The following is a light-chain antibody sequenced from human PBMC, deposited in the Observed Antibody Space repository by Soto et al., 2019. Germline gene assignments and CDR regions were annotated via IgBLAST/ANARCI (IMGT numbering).Light chain of an antibody. CDR2: QVT. Sequence: QSVLTQPPSASGSPGQSVTISCTGTSSDVGGWNYVSWYHQYPGKAPKLLIYQVTKRPSGVPDRFSGSKSDNTASLTVSGLQADDEGLYFCSSYGGSNTFVFGSGTQLTVL. CDR1: SSDVGGWNY. J-gene: IGLJ6*01. V-gene: IGLV2-8*01. CDR3: SSYGGSNTFV.